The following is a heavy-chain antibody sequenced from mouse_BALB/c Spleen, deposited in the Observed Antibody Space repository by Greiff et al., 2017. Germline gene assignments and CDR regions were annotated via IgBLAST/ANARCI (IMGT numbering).Heavy chain of an antibody. J-gene: IGHJ3*01. Sequence: EVQLQQSGPELVKPGASVKVSCKASGYAFTSYNMYWVKQSHGKSLEWIGYIDPYNGGTSYNQKFKGKATLTVDKSSSTAYMHLNSLTSEDSAVYYCARDYWGDDRVWFAYWGQGTLVTVSA. CDR1: GYAFTSYN. D-gene: IGHD2-2*01. V-gene: IGHV1S135*01. CDR2: IDPYNGGT. CDR3: ARDYWGDDRVWFAY.